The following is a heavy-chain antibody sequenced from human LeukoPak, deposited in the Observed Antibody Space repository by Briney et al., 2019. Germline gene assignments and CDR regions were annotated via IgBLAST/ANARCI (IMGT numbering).Heavy chain of an antibody. Sequence: ASVKVSCKASGYTFTSYAMNWVRQAPGQGLEWMGWINTNTGSPTYAQGFTGRFVFSLDTSVSTAYLQIFSLKAEDTAVYYCARGVVVEPGAQPYYYYYYMDLWGKGTTVTVSS. CDR1: GYTFTSYA. V-gene: IGHV7-4-1*01. CDR2: INTNTGSP. CDR3: ARGVVVEPGAQPYYYYYYMDL. J-gene: IGHJ6*03. D-gene: IGHD2-2*01.